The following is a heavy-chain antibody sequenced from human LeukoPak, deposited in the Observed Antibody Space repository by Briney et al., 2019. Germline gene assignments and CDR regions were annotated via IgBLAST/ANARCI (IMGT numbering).Heavy chain of an antibody. J-gene: IGHJ6*02. CDR2: IYPGDSDT. D-gene: IGHD4-11*01. CDR1: GYSFTSYW. CDR3: ARSLYSSYYYYGMDV. V-gene: IGHV5-51*01. Sequence: GESLKISCKGSGYSFTSYWIGWVRQMPGKGLEWMGIIYPGDSDTRYSPSFQGQVTISADKSISTAYLQWSSLKASDTAMYYCARSLYSSYYYYGMDVWGQGTTVTASS.